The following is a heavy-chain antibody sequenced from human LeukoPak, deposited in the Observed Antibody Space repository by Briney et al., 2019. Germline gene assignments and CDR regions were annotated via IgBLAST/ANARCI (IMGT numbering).Heavy chain of an antibody. CDR2: ISYDGSNK. J-gene: IGHJ4*02. V-gene: IGHV3-30*03. CDR1: GFTFSSYG. CDR3: ASVRDYYGSGSYYFGF. Sequence: GGSLRLSCAASGFTFSSYGMHWVRQAPGKGLEWVAVISYDGSNKYYADSVKGRFTISRDNSKNTLYLQMNSLRAEDTAVYYCASVRDYYGSGSYYFGFWGQGTLVTVSS. D-gene: IGHD3-10*01.